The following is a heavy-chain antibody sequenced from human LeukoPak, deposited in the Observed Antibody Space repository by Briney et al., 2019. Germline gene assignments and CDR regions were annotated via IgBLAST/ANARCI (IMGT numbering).Heavy chain of an antibody. V-gene: IGHV4-61*01. CDR3: ARSPRFGSGSYSIDY. CDR2: IYNSGSSGST. J-gene: IGHJ4*02. D-gene: IGHD3-10*01. Sequence: SETLSLTCTVSGGSVSSGSYYWSWIRQPPGKGLEWIGYIYNSGSSGSTNYNPSLKSRVTISIDTSKNRFSLRLSSVTAADTAVYYCARSPRFGSGSYSIDYWGQGSLVTVSS. CDR1: GGSVSSGSYY.